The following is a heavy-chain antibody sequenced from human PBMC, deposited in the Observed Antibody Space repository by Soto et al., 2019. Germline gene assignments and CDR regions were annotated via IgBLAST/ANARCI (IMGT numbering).Heavy chain of an antibody. D-gene: IGHD5-12*01. CDR3: AKYSADFDY. V-gene: IGHV3-11*03. Sequence: GGSMRLSCAASGFTFSNYYMSWIRQAPGKGLEWVSYISSSSSYTNYADSVKGRFTISRDNAKNSLYLQMNSLRAEDTAVYYCAKYSADFDYWGQGTLVTVSS. J-gene: IGHJ4*02. CDR2: ISSSSSYT. CDR1: GFTFSNYY.